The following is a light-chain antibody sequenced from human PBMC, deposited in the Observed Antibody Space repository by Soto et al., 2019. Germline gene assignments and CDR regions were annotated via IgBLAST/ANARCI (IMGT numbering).Light chain of an antibody. CDR1: QSVSTNY. Sequence: EIVLTQSPGTLSLSPGERATLSCRASQSVSTNYLAWYQQKPGRAPRLLIYGVSSRVTGIPGRFIGSGSGTDFTLTISRLEPEDFAVYYCQQYGSSPSITFGQGTRLEIK. CDR3: QQYGSSPSIT. J-gene: IGKJ5*01. CDR2: GVS. V-gene: IGKV3-20*01.